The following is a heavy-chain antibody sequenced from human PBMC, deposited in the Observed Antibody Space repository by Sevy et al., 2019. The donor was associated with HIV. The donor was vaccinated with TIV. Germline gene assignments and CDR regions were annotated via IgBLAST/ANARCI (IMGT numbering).Heavy chain of an antibody. CDR3: AAAREYYEDTSGYLDY. J-gene: IGHJ4*02. CDR1: GSTLSKLS. Sequence: ASVKFSCKVSGSTLSKLSMHWVRQAPGKGLEWMGRFDPEDGETIYSQKFQGRVTMTEDTSTDTAYMELSRLRSEDTAVYHCAAAREYYEDTSGYLDYWGQGTLVTVSS. V-gene: IGHV1-24*01. CDR2: FDPEDGET. D-gene: IGHD3-22*01.